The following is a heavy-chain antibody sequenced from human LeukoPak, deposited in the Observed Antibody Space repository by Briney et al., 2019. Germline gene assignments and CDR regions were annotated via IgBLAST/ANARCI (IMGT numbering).Heavy chain of an antibody. CDR3: AKDRITMIVVVIFQH. D-gene: IGHD3-22*01. CDR1: GFTFWRHA. CDR2: ISGSGGST. J-gene: IGHJ1*01. V-gene: IGHV3-23*01. Sequence: GSLRIICGTSGFTFWRHAIGWVRQAPGKGLEWVSAISGSGGSTYYADSVKGRFTISRDNSKNTLYLQMNSLRAEDTAVYYCAKDRITMIVVVIFQHWGQGTLVTVSS.